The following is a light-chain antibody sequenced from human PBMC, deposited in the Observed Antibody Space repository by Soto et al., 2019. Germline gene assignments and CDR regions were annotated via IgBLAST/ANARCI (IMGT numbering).Light chain of an antibody. CDR2: AAS. V-gene: IGKV3-15*01. Sequence: EIVMTQSLATLSVSPGERSTLSCRASQSVSSNLAWYQQKPGQAPRLLIYAASTRATGVPARFSGSGSGTEFTLTISSLQSEDFAVYYCQQHNVWPATFGQGTKVDIK. J-gene: IGKJ1*01. CDR3: QQHNVWPAT. CDR1: QSVSSN.